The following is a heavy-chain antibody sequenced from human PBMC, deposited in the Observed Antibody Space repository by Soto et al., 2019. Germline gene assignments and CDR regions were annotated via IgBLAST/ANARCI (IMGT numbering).Heavy chain of an antibody. D-gene: IGHD6-13*01. CDR2: IKQDGSEK. CDR1: GFTFSIYW. J-gene: IGHJ4*02. V-gene: IGHV3-7*03. Sequence: PGGSLRLSCAASGFTFSIYWMSWVRHAPGKGLEWVANIKQDGSEKYYVDSVKGRFTISRDNAKNSLYLQMNSLRAEDTAVYYCARVIGGSSWLFDYWGQGTLVTVSS. CDR3: ARVIGGSSWLFDY.